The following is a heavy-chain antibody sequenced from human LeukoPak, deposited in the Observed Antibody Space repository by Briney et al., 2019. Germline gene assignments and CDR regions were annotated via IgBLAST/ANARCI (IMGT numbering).Heavy chain of an antibody. CDR1: GFTFSSYS. CDR2: ISSSSSYI. Sequence: PGGSLRLSCAASGFTFSSYSMNWVRQAPGKGLEWVSSISSSSSYIYYADSVKGRFTISRDDARNSAFLQMNRLRAEDTAVYYCVREVESSGPKEFGSYFDSWGQGTLVTVSS. CDR3: VREVESSGPKEFGSYFDS. V-gene: IGHV3-21*06. D-gene: IGHD3-22*01. J-gene: IGHJ4*02.